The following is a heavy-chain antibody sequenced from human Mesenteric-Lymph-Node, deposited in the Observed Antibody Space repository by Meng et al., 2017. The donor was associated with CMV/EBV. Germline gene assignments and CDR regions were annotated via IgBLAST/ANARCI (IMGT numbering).Heavy chain of an antibody. CDR2: ISHSGTP. Sequence: LTRICAVYVGSFSGYSRSRIRQPPGKGLEWIGEISHSGTPQYNPSLKSRVTMSVDTSKNQFSLKLSSVTAADTAVYYCARQNPIFDPWGQGTLVTVSS. V-gene: IGHV4-34*01. J-gene: IGHJ5*02. CDR1: VGSFSGYS. CDR3: ARQNPIFDP.